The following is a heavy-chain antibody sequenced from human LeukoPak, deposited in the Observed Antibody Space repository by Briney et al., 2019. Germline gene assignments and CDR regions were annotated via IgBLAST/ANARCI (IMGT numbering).Heavy chain of an antibody. CDR1: GYTLTGYY. CDR2: INPKSGGT. CDR3: ARVPAAPHYGMDV. J-gene: IGHJ6*02. V-gene: IGHV1-2*02. D-gene: IGHD2-2*01. Sequence: ASVKVSCKASGYTLTGYYMHWVRQAPGQGLEWMGWINPKSGGTNYAQKFQGRVTMTRDTSINTAYMELSGLRSDDTAVYYCARVPAAPHYGMDVWGQGTTVTVSS.